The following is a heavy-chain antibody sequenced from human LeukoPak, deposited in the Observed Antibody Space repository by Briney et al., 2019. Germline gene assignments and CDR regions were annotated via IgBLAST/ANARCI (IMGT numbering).Heavy chain of an antibody. CDR2: INAYNGNT. Sequence: ASVKVSCKASGYTFTSYGISWVRQAPGQGLEWMGWINAYNGNTNYAQKLQGRATMTTDTSTSTAYMELRSLRSDDTAVYYCARVLGIAAAGHNWFDPWGQGTLVTVSS. CDR3: ARVLGIAAAGHNWFDP. D-gene: IGHD6-13*01. V-gene: IGHV1-18*01. CDR1: GYTFTSYG. J-gene: IGHJ5*02.